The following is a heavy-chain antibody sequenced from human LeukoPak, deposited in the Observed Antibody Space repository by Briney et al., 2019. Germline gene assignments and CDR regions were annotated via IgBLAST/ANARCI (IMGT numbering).Heavy chain of an antibody. Sequence: SETLSLTCTVSGGSNSTYYWSWIRQPPGKGLEWIGHLYNSGSTNYHPSLQSRLTISVDTSKNQFSLRLSSVTAADTAVYYCARAVADKTFDYWGPGTLVTVSS. J-gene: IGHJ4*02. CDR3: ARAVADKTFDY. CDR1: GGSNSTYY. V-gene: IGHV4-59*08. CDR2: LYNSGST.